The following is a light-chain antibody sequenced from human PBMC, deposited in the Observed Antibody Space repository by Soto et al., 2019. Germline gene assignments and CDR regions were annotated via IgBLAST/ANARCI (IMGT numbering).Light chain of an antibody. J-gene: IGKJ1*01. CDR1: QGISTF. CDR3: QQYKTYSWT. V-gene: IGKV1-9*01. Sequence: DIQLTQSPSFLSASVGDRVTMTCRASQGISTFLAWYQQKPGKAPKLLIYKASTLKSGVPSRFSGSGSGTEFTLTISSLQPDDFATYYCQQYKTYSWTFGQGTKVDIK. CDR2: KAS.